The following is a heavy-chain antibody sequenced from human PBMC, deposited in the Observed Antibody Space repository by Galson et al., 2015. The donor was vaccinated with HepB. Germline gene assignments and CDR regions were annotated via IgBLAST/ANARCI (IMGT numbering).Heavy chain of an antibody. Sequence: SLRLSCAASGFTFSAYWMSWVRQAPGKGLVWVSRINSDGSTTTYADSVKGRFTISRDNAKNTLYLQMNSLRAEDTAVYYCARDWSNAFDIWGQGTMVTVSS. V-gene: IGHV3-74*01. CDR2: INSDGSTT. CDR3: ARDWSNAFDI. J-gene: IGHJ3*02. CDR1: GFTFSAYW.